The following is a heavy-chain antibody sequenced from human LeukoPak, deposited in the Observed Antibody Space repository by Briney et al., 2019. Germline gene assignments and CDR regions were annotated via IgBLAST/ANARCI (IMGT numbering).Heavy chain of an antibody. V-gene: IGHV3-23*01. CDR1: AFTFSIHA. J-gene: IGHJ4*02. D-gene: IGHD2-2*02. CDR2: XXFSGGST. Sequence: GGSLRLSCAASAFTFSIHAMSWVRQAPRXXXXXXXXXXFSGGSTXXXXXXXXXXXISRDYXXXXXYLQMNSLRADDTAVYYCAKRPKSVPAATPFDYWGQGTLVTVSS. CDR3: AKRPKSVPAATPFDY.